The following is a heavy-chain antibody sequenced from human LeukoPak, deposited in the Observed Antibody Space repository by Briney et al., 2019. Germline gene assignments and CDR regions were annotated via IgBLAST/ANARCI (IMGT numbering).Heavy chain of an antibody. J-gene: IGHJ4*02. V-gene: IGHV1-8*01. CDR1: GYTFTSYD. D-gene: IGHD3-10*01. CDR3: ARVDYYGSGSYYRY. Sequence: ASVKVFCKASGYTFTSYDINWVRQATGQGLEWMGWMNPNSGNTGYAQKFQGRVTMTRNTSINTAYMELSSLRSEDTAVYYCARVDYYGSGSYYRYWGQGTLVTVSS. CDR2: MNPNSGNT.